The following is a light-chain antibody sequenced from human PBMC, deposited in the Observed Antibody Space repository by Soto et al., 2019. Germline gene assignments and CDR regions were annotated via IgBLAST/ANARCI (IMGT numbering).Light chain of an antibody. CDR3: QQYNNWQNT. CDR2: AAS. J-gene: IGKJ5*01. CDR1: QSVSSN. Sequence: EIVMTQSPATLSVSPGERATLSCRASQSVSSNLAWYQQKPGQAPRLLIYAASNRATGIPARFSGSGSGTEFTLTISSLQSEDFAVYYCQQYNNWQNTFGQGTRLEIK. V-gene: IGKV3-15*01.